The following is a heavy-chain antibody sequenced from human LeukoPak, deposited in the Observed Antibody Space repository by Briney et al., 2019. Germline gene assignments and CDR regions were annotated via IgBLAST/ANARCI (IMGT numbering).Heavy chain of an antibody. CDR1: GYTFTSYD. J-gene: IGHJ4*02. V-gene: IGHV1-8*01. D-gene: IGHD2-2*01. CDR2: MIPNSGNT. CDR3: ARGPPGYCSSTSCSPYYFDY. Sequence: ASVKVSCKASGYTFTSYDINWVRQATGQGLEWMGWMIPNSGNTGYAQKFQGRVTMTRNTSISTAYMELSSLRSEDTAVYYCARGPPGYCSSTSCSPYYFDYWGQGTLVTVSS.